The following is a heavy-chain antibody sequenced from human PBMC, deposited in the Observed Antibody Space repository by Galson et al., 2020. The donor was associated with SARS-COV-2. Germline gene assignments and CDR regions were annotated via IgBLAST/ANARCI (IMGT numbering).Heavy chain of an antibody. CDR2: IYYSGST. CDR3: ARRFSYHRWFDP. J-gene: IGHJ5*02. V-gene: IGHV4-39*01. D-gene: IGHD1-26*01. CDR1: GGSISSSSYY. Sequence: SETLSLTCTVSGGSISSSSYYWGWIRQPPGKGLEWIGSIYYSGSTYYNPSLKSRVTISVDTSKNQFSLKLSSVTAADTAVYYCARRFSYHRWFDPWGQGTLVTVSS.